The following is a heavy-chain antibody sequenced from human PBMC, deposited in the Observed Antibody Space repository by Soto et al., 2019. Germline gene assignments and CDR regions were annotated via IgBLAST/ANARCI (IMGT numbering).Heavy chain of an antibody. Sequence: GGSLRLSCAASGFTFSSYAMSWVRQAPGKGLEWVSAISGSGGSTYYADSVKGRFTISRDNSKNTLYLQMNSLRAEDTAVYYCAKVGDSSGYYYLGYYFDYWGQGALVTVSS. J-gene: IGHJ4*02. CDR1: GFTFSSYA. CDR3: AKVGDSSGYYYLGYYFDY. D-gene: IGHD3-22*01. V-gene: IGHV3-23*01. CDR2: ISGSGGST.